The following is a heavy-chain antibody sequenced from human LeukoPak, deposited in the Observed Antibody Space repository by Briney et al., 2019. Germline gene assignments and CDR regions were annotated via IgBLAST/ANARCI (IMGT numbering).Heavy chain of an antibody. CDR3: AKDLSSAITSALVLDV. D-gene: IGHD3-22*01. Sequence: GGSLRLSCVASGFTFDDYAMHWVRQAPGKGLEWLSGITWNKDNIRYAGSVTGRFTISRDNVKNVLYLQMNSLTPEDTALYYCAKDLSSAITSALVLDVWGQGTTVTVS. J-gene: IGHJ6*01. V-gene: IGHV3-9*01. CDR1: GFTFDDYA. CDR2: ITWNKDNI.